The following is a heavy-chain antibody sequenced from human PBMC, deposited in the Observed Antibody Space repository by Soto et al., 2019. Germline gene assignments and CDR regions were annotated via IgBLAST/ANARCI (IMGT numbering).Heavy chain of an antibody. CDR1: GFTFSSYA. CDR2: ISGSGGST. J-gene: IGHJ4*02. CDR3: AKYFREYYYDSSGYYYRGDLTYYFDY. V-gene: IGHV3-23*01. D-gene: IGHD3-22*01. Sequence: GGSLRLSCAASGFTFSSYAMSWVRQAPGKGLEWVSAISGSGGSTYYADSVKGRFTISRDNSKNTLYLQMNSLRAEDTAVYYCAKYFREYYYDSSGYYYRGDLTYYFDYWGQGTLVTVSS.